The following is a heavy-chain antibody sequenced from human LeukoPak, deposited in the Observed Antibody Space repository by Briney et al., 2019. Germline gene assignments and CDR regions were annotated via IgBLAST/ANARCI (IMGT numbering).Heavy chain of an antibody. J-gene: IGHJ4*02. CDR1: GFTFSSYG. D-gene: IGHD3-10*01. Sequence: GGSLRLSCAASGFTFSSYGMHWVRQAPGKGLEWVAVIWYDGSNKYYADSVKGRFTISRDNSKNTLYLQMNSLRAEDTAVYYCARDGTYGSGSYFFDYWGQGTLVTVSS. V-gene: IGHV3-33*01. CDR2: IWYDGSNK. CDR3: ARDGTYGSGSYFFDY.